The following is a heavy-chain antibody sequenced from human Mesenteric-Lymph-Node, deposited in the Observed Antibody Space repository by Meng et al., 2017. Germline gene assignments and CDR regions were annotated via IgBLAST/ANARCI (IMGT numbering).Heavy chain of an antibody. J-gene: IGHJ2*01. CDR3: ARDTPSLNWYFDL. V-gene: IGHV4-30-4*01. CDR1: GGSISSVDYY. CDR2: IYYSGST. Sequence: QVQLQESGPGLVKPSQTLSLTCTVSGGSISSVDYYWSWIRQPPGKGLEWIGYIYYSGSTYYNPSLKSRVTISVDTSKNQFSLKLSSVTAAGTAVYYCARDTPSLNWYFDLWGRGTLVTVSS.